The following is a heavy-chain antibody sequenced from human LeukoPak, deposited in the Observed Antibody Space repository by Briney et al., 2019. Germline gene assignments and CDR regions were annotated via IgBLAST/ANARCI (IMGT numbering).Heavy chain of an antibody. V-gene: IGHV3-15*01. CDR2: IKSKADDGTA. CDR1: GFTFSNAW. D-gene: IGHD3-3*01. CDR3: AKDGSVLRFLEWSFLPMDY. J-gene: IGHJ4*02. Sequence: PGGSLRLSCAASGFTFSNAWMSWVRQAPGKGLEWVGLIKSKADDGTADYAAPVKGRFTISRDDSKNTLYLQMNSLRAEDTAVYYCAKDGSVLRFLEWSFLPMDYWGQGTLVTVSS.